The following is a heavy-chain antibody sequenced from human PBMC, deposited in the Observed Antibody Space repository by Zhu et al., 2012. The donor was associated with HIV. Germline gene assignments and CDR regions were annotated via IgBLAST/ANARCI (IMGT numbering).Heavy chain of an antibody. D-gene: IGHD2-8*01. J-gene: IGHJ2*01. CDR2: IYTSGSA. V-gene: IGHV4-4*09. CDR1: GGSISSYY. Sequence: QVQLQESGPGLVKPSETPSLTCTVSGGSISSYYWSWIRQPPGKGLEWIGYIYTSGSANYNPSFKSRVTISVDTSKNQFSLRLGSVTAADTAVYYCARGLMSRRYWYFDLWGLAPWSLSPQ. CDR3: ARGLMSRRYWYFDL.